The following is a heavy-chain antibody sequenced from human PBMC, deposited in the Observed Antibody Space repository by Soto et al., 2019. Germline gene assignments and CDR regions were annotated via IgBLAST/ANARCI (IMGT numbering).Heavy chain of an antibody. Sequence: QVQLVQSGAEVKKPGASVKVSCKASGYTFTSSEINWLRQAPGQGLEWMGWMNSNSGNRGYAQKFQGRVTMTRDTSISQAYMELSGLRSEDTAVYYFARGKFWFDSWGQGALVTVSS. V-gene: IGHV1-8*01. CDR3: ARGKFWFDS. J-gene: IGHJ5*01. CDR2: MNSNSGNR. CDR1: GYTFTSSE.